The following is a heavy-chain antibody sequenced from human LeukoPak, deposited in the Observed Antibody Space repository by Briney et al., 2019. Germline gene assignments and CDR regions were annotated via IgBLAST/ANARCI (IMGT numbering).Heavy chain of an antibody. CDR1: GFTFDDYA. V-gene: IGHV3-9*01. CDR2: ISWKSGSI. J-gene: IGHJ6*02. CDR3: AKGGPSISYYYYGMDV. Sequence: GGSLRLSCAASGFTFDDYAMHWVRQAPGKGLEWVSGISWKSGSIGYADSVKGRFAISRDNAKNSLYLQMNSLRAEDTALYYCAKGGPSISYYYYGMDVWGQGTTVTVSS. D-gene: IGHD3-3*01.